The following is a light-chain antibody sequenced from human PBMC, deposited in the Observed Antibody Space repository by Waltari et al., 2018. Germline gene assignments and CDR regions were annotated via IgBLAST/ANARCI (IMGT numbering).Light chain of an antibody. CDR3: QHYLRLPVT. V-gene: IGKV3D-15*01. CDR2: GAS. J-gene: IGKJ1*01. Sequence: SCRARQSVSRALAWYQQKPGQAPRLLIYGASTRATGIPDRFSGSGSGTDFSLTISSLEPDDFAVYYCQHYLRLPVTFGQGTTVEI. CDR1: QSVSRA.